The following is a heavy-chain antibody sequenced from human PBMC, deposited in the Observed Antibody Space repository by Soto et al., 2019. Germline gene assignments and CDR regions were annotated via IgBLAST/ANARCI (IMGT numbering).Heavy chain of an antibody. V-gene: IGHV1-69*01. CDR1: GGTFSSYA. Sequence: QVQLVQSGAEVKKPGSSVKVSCKASGGTFSSYAISWVRQAPGQGLEWMGGIIPIFGTANYEQKFQGRVTITADESTSTAYMELSSLSSEDTAVYYCARGTESEYSSSSSFDYWGQGTLVTVSS. D-gene: IGHD6-6*01. J-gene: IGHJ4*02. CDR2: IIPIFGTA. CDR3: ARGTESEYSSSSSFDY.